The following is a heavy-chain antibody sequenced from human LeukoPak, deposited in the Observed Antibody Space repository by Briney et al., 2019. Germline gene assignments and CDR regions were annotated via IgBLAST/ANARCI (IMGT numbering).Heavy chain of an antibody. CDR1: GGSISSSSYY. Sequence: PSETLSFTCTVSGGSISSSSYYWGWIRQPPGKGLEWIGSIYYSGSTYYNPSLKSRVTISVDTSKNQFSLKLSSVTAADTAVYYCARSLPWPGSEPSSSSTPPDDYWGQGTLVTVSS. D-gene: IGHD2-2*01. CDR2: IYYSGST. V-gene: IGHV4-39*07. CDR3: ARSLPWPGSEPSSSSTPPDDY. J-gene: IGHJ4*02.